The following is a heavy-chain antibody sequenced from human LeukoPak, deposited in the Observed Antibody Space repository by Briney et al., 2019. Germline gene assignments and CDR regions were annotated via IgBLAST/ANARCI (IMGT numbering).Heavy chain of an antibody. CDR3: ARRNYYDASFDP. V-gene: IGHV4-39*01. CDR2: IYYSGST. D-gene: IGHD3-22*01. J-gene: IGHJ5*02. Sequence: SETLSLTCTVSGGSISSASFFWGWIRPPPGKGREWIGIIYYSGSTYYNPSLKSRVTMSVDTSRNQFSLKLSSVTAADTAVFYCARRNYYDASFDPWGQGTLVTVSS. CDR1: GGSISSASFF.